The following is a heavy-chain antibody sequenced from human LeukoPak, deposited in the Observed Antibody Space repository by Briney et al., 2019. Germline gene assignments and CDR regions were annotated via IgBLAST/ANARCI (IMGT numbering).Heavy chain of an antibody. CDR1: GFTFSSYA. D-gene: IGHD6-25*01. Sequence: GGSLRLSCAASGFTFSSYAMSWVRQAPGKGLEWVSAISGSGGSTYYADSVKGRFTISRDNSKNTLYLQMNSLRAEDTAVYYCGGPNPLLERPSAMDVWGQGTTVTVSS. V-gene: IGHV3-23*01. J-gene: IGHJ6*02. CDR3: GGPNPLLERPSAMDV. CDR2: ISGSGGST.